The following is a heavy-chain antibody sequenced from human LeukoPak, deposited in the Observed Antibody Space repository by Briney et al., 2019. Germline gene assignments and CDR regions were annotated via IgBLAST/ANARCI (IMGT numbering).Heavy chain of an antibody. Sequence: SETLSLTCTVSDGSISSSSYYWGWIRQPPGKGLEWIGNIYYSGSTYYNPSLKSRVTISVDTSKNQFSLKLSSVTAADTAVYYCARGQGGDYYDSSGYPYYFDYWGQGTLVTVSS. CDR1: DGSISSSSYY. D-gene: IGHD3-22*01. V-gene: IGHV4-39*07. CDR2: IYYSGST. J-gene: IGHJ4*02. CDR3: ARGQGGDYYDSSGYPYYFDY.